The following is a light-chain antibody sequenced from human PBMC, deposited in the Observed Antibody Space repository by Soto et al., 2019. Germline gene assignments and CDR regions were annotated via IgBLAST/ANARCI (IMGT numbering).Light chain of an antibody. J-gene: IGLJ3*02. CDR3: FSYAGSPWV. V-gene: IGLV2-11*01. CDR1: SGDVGGYNY. CDR2: DVS. Sequence: QSALTQPRSVSGSPGQSVTISCTGTSGDVGGYNYVSWYQQHPGKAPKFMIYDVSKRPSGVPDRFSGSKSGNTASLTISGLQAEDEGDYYCFSYAGSPWVFGGGTKLTVL.